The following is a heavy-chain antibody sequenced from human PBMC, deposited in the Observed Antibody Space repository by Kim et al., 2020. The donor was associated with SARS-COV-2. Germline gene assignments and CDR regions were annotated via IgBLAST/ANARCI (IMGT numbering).Heavy chain of an antibody. V-gene: IGHV3-30*18. CDR1: GFTFSSYA. CDR2: ISYAGSNK. Sequence: GGSLRLSCAASGFTFSSYAMHWVRQGPGKGLEWVAVISYAGSNKYYADSVKGRFTISRDNSKNTLYLQMNSLRAEDTAVYYCAKGDFGVVIGVDYWGQGTLVTVSS. D-gene: IGHD3-3*01. CDR3: AKGDFGVVIGVDY. J-gene: IGHJ4*02.